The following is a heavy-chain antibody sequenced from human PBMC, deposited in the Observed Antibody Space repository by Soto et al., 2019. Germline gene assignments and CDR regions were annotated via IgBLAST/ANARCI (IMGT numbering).Heavy chain of an antibody. V-gene: IGHV4-38-2*02. CDR2: IYHSGTT. CDR3: AREYANSPEAFDF. Sequence: PSETLSLTCAVSGDSISSGYHRAWIRQPPGKGLEWVGSIYHSGTTYYNPSLTSRVTISLDTSRNQFSLKLSSVTAADTAVFYCAREYANSPEAFDFWGQGALVTVSS. CDR1: GDSISSGYH. D-gene: IGHD2-2*01. J-gene: IGHJ4*02.